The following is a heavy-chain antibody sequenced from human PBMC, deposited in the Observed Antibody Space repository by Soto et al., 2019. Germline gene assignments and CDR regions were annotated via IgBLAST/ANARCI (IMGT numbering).Heavy chain of an antibody. J-gene: IGHJ3*02. CDR2: INPSGGST. V-gene: IGHV1-46*01. CDR1: GYTFTSYY. D-gene: IGHD3-22*01. CDR3: ARVGRRRLVPVSPPKERITMIVAASDAFDI. Sequence: GASVKVSCKASGYTFTSYYMHWVRQAPGQGLEWMGIINPSGGSTSYAQKFQGRVTMTRDTSTSTVYMELSSLRSEDTAVYYCARVGRRRLVPVSPPKERITMIVAASDAFDIWGQGTMVTVSS.